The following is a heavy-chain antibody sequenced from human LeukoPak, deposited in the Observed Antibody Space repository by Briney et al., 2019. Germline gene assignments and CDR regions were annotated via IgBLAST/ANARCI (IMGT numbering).Heavy chain of an antibody. CDR1: GYSISSGYY. Sequence: KTSETLSLTCTVSGYSISSGYYWGWIRQPPGKGLEWIGNMYHSGNYYYNPSLKSRVTISVDTSKNQFSLKLSSVTAADTAMYYCVSNLYGSGYYFAYWGQGTLVTVSS. V-gene: IGHV4-38-2*02. J-gene: IGHJ4*02. CDR2: MYHSGNY. CDR3: VSNLYGSGYYFAY. D-gene: IGHD3-10*01.